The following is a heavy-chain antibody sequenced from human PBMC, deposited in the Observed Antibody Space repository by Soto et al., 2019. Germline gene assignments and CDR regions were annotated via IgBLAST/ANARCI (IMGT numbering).Heavy chain of an antibody. CDR3: ARVDSSSWYGY. V-gene: IGHV3-48*04. CDR1: EFTFSSYS. CDR2: ISSSSSTI. Sequence: GGSLRLSCAASEFTFSSYSMNWVRQAPGKGLEWVSYISSSSSTIYYADSVKGRFTISRDNAKNSLYLQMNSLRAEDTAVYYCARVDSSSWYGYWGQGTLVTVSS. J-gene: IGHJ4*02. D-gene: IGHD6-13*01.